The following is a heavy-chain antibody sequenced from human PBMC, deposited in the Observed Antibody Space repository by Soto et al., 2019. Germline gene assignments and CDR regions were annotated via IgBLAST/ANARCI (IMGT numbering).Heavy chain of an antibody. J-gene: IGHJ4*02. Sequence: PGGSLRLSCTASGFMFSSYTMNWVRQAPGKGLEWVSSVSFRGDIYYADSLEGRFTISRDDAKNSLYLQMNSLRAEDTAVYYCARGCSSASCYYYWGKGTLVIVSP. CDR2: VSFRGDI. D-gene: IGHD2-2*01. V-gene: IGHV3-21*01. CDR1: GFMFSSYT. CDR3: ARGCSSASCYYY.